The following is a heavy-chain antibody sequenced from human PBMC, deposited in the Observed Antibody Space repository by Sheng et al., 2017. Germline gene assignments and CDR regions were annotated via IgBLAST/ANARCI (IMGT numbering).Heavy chain of an antibody. CDR2: IKSKTDGGTT. J-gene: IGHJ4*02. V-gene: IGHV3-15*01. D-gene: IGHD1-7*01. Sequence: EVQLVESGGGLVKPGGSLRLSCAASGFTFSNAWMSWVRQAPGKGLEWVGRIKSKTDGGTTDYAAPVKGRFTISRDDSKNTLYLQMNSLKTEDTAVYYCTTGTPLSYNWNYQFDYWGQGTLVTVSS. CDR1: GFTFSNAW. CDR3: TTGTPLSYNWNYQFDY.